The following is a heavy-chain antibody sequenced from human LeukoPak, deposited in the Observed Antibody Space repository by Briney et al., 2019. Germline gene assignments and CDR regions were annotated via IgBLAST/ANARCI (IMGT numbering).Heavy chain of an antibody. J-gene: IGHJ6*02. CDR1: GFTRIDYS. CDR3: ARSGKPYGLDV. CDR2: VSSSTGAI. Sequence: GGSLRLSCAASGFTRIDYSMNWVRQAPGKGLEWLSYVSSSTGAIYYADSVKGRFTMSKDNARNSLYLQMNSLRDDDTAVYYCARSGKPYGLDVWGQGTTVTVSS. V-gene: IGHV3-48*02. D-gene: IGHD3-10*01.